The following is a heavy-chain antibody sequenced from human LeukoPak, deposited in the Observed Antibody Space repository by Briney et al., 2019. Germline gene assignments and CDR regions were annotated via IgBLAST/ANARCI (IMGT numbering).Heavy chain of an antibody. J-gene: IGHJ4*02. CDR2: ISAYNGNT. CDR1: GYTFTSYG. V-gene: IGHV1-18*01. CDR3: ARVGYCSGGSCYPTKFDY. D-gene: IGHD2-15*01. Sequence: ASVKVSCKASGYTFTSYGVSWVRQAPGQGLEWMGWISAYNGNTKYAQKLQGRVTMTTDTSTSTDYMELRSLRSDDTAVYYCARVGYCSGGSCYPTKFDYWGQGTLVTVSS.